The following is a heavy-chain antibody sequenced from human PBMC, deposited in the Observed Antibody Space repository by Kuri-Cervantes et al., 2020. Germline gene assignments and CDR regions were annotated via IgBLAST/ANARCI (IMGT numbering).Heavy chain of an antibody. Sequence: SETLSLTCTVSGGSISSYYWSWIRQPPGKGLEWIGYIYYSGSTNYNPSLKSRVTISVDTSKNQFSLKLNSVTAADTAVYYCARGKQGPRCFDLWGRGTLVTVSS. CDR1: GGSISSYY. V-gene: IGHV4-59*12. CDR2: IYYSGST. J-gene: IGHJ2*01. CDR3: ARGKQGPRCFDL.